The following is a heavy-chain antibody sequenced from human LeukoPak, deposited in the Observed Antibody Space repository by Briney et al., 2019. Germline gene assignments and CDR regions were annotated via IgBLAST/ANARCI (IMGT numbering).Heavy chain of an antibody. J-gene: IGHJ6*03. Sequence: SETLSLTCTVSGYSISSGYYWGWIRQPPGKGLEWIGSVYHSGSTYYNPSLKSRVTISVDTSKNQFSLKLSSVTAADTAVYYCANELYTALENYYYMDVWGKGTTVTVSS. CDR2: VYHSGST. V-gene: IGHV4-38-2*02. D-gene: IGHD5-18*01. CDR3: ANELYTALENYYYMDV. CDR1: GYSISSGYY.